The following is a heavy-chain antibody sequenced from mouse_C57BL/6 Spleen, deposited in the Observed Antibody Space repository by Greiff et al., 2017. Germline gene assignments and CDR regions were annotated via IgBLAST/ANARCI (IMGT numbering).Heavy chain of an antibody. CDR1: GYTFTDYY. CDR2: IYPGSGNT. D-gene: IGHD1-1*01. V-gene: IGHV1-84*01. CDR3: ARHRVTTVVTPFAY. J-gene: IGHJ3*01. Sequence: VQLQQSGPELVKPGASVKISCKASGYTFTDYYINWVKQRPGQGLEWSGWIYPGSGNTKYNEKFKGKATLTVDTSSSTAYMQLSSLTSEDSAVYFCARHRVTTVVTPFAYWGQGTLVTVSA.